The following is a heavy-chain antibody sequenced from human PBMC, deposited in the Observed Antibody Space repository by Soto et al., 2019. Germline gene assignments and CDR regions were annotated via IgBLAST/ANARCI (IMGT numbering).Heavy chain of an antibody. CDR3: ARTFGAPLTDYYFDY. Sequence: GGSLRLSCAASGFTFSSYAMSWVRQAPGKGLEWVSAISGSGGSTYYADSVKGRFTISRDNSKNTLYLQMNSLRAEDTAVYYCARTFGAPLTDYYFDYWGQGTLVTAPQ. CDR2: ISGSGGST. CDR1: GFTFSSYA. J-gene: IGHJ4*02. D-gene: IGHD2-15*01. V-gene: IGHV3-23*01.